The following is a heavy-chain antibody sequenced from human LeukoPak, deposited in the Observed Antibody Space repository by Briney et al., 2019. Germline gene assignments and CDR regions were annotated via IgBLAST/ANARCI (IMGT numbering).Heavy chain of an antibody. J-gene: IGHJ3*02. CDR2: IWSSCSYI. CDR1: RFTFTKYS. V-gene: IGHV3-21*01. CDR3: ARPTTVTMVDAFNI. D-gene: IGHD4-17*01. Sequence: GGSLRLSCAASRFTFTKYSINWVRQAPGKGLEWVSSIWSSCSYIYYAGSVKGRFTISRDNAKNSLYLQMNSLRAEDTAVYYCARPTTVTMVDAFNIWGLGTMVTVSS.